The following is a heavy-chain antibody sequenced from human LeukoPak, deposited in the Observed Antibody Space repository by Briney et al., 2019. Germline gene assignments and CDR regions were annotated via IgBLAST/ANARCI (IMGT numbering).Heavy chain of an antibody. Sequence: SVKVSCKASGGTFSSYAISWVRQAPGQGLEWMGGIIPIFGTANYAQKFQGRVTITADKSTSTAYMELSSLRPEDTAVYYCARGLGIVVVPAAPLSYYYYGMDVWGKGTTVTVSS. V-gene: IGHV1-69*06. CDR2: IIPIFGTA. CDR1: GGTFSSYA. D-gene: IGHD2-2*01. CDR3: ARGLGIVVVPAAPLSYYYYGMDV. J-gene: IGHJ6*04.